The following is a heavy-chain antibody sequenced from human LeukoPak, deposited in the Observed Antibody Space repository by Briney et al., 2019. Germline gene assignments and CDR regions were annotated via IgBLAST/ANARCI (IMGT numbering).Heavy chain of an antibody. J-gene: IGHJ6*02. CDR2: IRSRSSYI. Sequence: GGSLRLSCAASGFTFSSYSMNWVRQAPGKGLEWVSSIRSRSSYIYYADSVKGRFTISRVNAKNSLYLQMNSLRAEDTAVYYCARDRVGATRGYYYYYYGMDVWGQGTTVTVSS. V-gene: IGHV3-21*01. CDR1: GFTFSSYS. D-gene: IGHD1-26*01. CDR3: ARDRVGATRGYYYYYYGMDV.